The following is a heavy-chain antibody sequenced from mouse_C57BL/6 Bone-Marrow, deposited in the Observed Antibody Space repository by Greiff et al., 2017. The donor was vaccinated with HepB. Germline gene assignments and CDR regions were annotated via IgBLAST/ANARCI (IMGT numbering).Heavy chain of an antibody. CDR1: GYTFTSYD. V-gene: IGHV1-85*01. CDR3: ARRVSDYYGSIFDC. J-gene: IGHJ2*01. D-gene: IGHD1-1*01. CDR2: IYPRDGST. Sequence: QVQLKESGPELVKPGASVKLSCKASGYTFTSYDINWVKQRPGQGLEWIGWIYPRDGSTKYKEKFKGKATLTVDTSSSTAYMELHSLTSEDSAVYFCARRVSDYYGSIFDCWGQGTTLTVSS.